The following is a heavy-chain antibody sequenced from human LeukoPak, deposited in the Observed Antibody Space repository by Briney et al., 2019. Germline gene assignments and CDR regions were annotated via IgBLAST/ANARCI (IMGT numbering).Heavy chain of an antibody. J-gene: IGHJ4*02. Sequence: ASVKVSCKAFGYTFTGYYIHWVRQAPGQGLEWMGWINPNSGGTNYAQNFQGRVTMTRDTSISTAYMELSRLTSDDTAVFYCATEAQWTKWDLTYWGQGTLVTVSS. CDR3: ATEAQWTKWDLTY. CDR1: GYTFTGYY. V-gene: IGHV1-2*02. D-gene: IGHD1-26*01. CDR2: INPNSGGT.